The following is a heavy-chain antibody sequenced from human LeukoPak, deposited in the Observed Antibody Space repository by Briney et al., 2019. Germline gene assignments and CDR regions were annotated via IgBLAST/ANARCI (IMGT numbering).Heavy chain of an antibody. V-gene: IGHV5-51*01. CDR3: ARSTHYYDSSGYWGFDP. D-gene: IGHD3-22*01. CDR2: IYPGDSDT. CDR1: GYSFTSYW. J-gene: IGHJ5*02. Sequence: GESLKISCKGSGYSFTSYWIGWVRQMPGKGLEWMGIIYPGDSDTRYSPSFQGQVTISADKSISTAYLQWSSLKASDTAMYYCARSTHYYDSSGYWGFDPWGQGTLVTVSS.